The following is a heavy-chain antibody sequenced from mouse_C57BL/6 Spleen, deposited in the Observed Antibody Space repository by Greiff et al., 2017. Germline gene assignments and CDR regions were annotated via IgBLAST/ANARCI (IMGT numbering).Heavy chain of an antibody. D-gene: IGHD4-1*01. J-gene: IGHJ4*01. Sequence: EVQVVESEGGLVQPGSSMKLSCTASGFTFSDYYMAWVRQVPEKGLEWVANIIYDGSSTYYLDSLKSRFIISGDNAKNMLYLQMSSLKSEDTATYYCARELGYYYAMDYWGKGTSVTVSS. CDR2: IIYDGSST. CDR1: GFTFSDYY. V-gene: IGHV5-16*01. CDR3: ARELGYYYAMDY.